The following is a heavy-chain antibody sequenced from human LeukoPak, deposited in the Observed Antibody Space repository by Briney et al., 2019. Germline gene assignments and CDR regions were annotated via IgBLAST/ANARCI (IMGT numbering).Heavy chain of an antibody. Sequence: SGTLSLTCAVYGGSFSGYYWSWIRQPPGKGLEWIGEINHSGSTNYNPSLKSRVTISVDTSKNQFSLKLSSVTAADTAVYYCARARIVVVTPANFDYWGQGTLVTVSS. J-gene: IGHJ4*02. CDR1: GGSFSGYY. D-gene: IGHD3-22*01. V-gene: IGHV4-34*01. CDR2: INHSGST. CDR3: ARARIVVVTPANFDY.